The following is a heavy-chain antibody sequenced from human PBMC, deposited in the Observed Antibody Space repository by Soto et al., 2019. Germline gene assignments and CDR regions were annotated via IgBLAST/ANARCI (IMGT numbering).Heavy chain of an antibody. D-gene: IGHD2-2*01. V-gene: IGHV1-24*01. CDR3: ARDVGFKGLTYGVVTAARDPADY. CDR2: FDPEDGET. Sequence: ASVKVSFKVSGYTLTELSMHWVRQAPGKGLEWMGGFDPEDGETIYAQKLQGRVTMTTDTSTSTAYMELRSLRSDDTAVYYCARDVGFKGLTYGVVTAARDPADYWGQGTLVTVSS. CDR1: GYTLTELS. J-gene: IGHJ4*02.